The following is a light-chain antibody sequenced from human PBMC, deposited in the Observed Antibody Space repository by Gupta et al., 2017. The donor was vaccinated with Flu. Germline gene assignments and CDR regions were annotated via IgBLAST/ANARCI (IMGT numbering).Light chain of an antibody. CDR1: SSDVGGHNY. V-gene: IGLV2-14*03. Sequence: MTTSTSGTSSDVGGHNYVFWYQQHPGKAPKLRIYEVGCRHSGVADRFSGSKSGTTASLTITGLQTEDGADYYCSSYTSSSTNVVFGGGTKLTVL. CDR2: EVG. CDR3: SSYTSSSTNVV. J-gene: IGLJ2*01.